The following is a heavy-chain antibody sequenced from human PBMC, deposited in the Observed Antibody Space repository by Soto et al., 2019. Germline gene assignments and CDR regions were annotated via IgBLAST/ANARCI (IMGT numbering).Heavy chain of an antibody. CDR2: INPNSGAT. Sequence: QVQLVQSGAEVKKPGASVKVSCRSSGYTFTAYYIHWLRQAPGQGLEWLGWINPNSGATNYAQKFQGWVTMTRDTSITTAYIELSTLRSDDTAVYYCARFSSTYCYFDYWGQGTLVTVSS. D-gene: IGHD6-13*01. CDR3: ARFSSTYCYFDY. V-gene: IGHV1-2*04. J-gene: IGHJ4*02. CDR1: GYTFTAYY.